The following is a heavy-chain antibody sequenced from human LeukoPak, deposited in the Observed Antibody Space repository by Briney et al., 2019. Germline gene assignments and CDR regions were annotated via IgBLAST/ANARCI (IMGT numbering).Heavy chain of an antibody. CDR3: ARLSTAVAAVDY. CDR2: IKQDGSEK. J-gene: IGHJ4*02. CDR1: GFTFSNYW. D-gene: IGHD6-19*01. Sequence: PGGSLRLSCAASGFTFSNYWMSWVRQAPGKGLEWVANIKQDGSEKYYVDSVKGRFTISRDNAKNSLYLQMNSLRAEDTAVYYCARLSTAVAAVDYWGQGTLVTVSS. V-gene: IGHV3-7*01.